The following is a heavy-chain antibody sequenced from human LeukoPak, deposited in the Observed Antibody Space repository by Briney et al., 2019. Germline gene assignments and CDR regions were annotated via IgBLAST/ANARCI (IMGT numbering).Heavy chain of an antibody. CDR3: ATSGYSSSWYFG. Sequence: PSETLSLTCTVSGGSISSGSYYWSWIRQPAGKGLEWIGRIYTSGSTKYNPSLKSRVTISVDTSKNQFSLKLSSVTAADTAVYYCATSGYSSSWYFGWGQGTLVTVSS. V-gene: IGHV4-61*02. CDR1: GGSISSGSYY. J-gene: IGHJ4*02. CDR2: IYTSGST. D-gene: IGHD6-13*01.